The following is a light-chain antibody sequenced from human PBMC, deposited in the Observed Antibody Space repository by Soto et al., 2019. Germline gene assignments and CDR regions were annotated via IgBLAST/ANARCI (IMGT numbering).Light chain of an antibody. CDR1: QSVSSNY. Sequence: EIVLTQSPGTLSLSPGERATLSCRASQSVSSNYLAWYQQRPGQAPRLLIFAASTRATGIPDRFSGSVSGTDFTLTISRLEPEDFAVYSCQQYGSSPYTFGQGTKFEIK. CDR2: AAS. CDR3: QQYGSSPYT. V-gene: IGKV3-20*01. J-gene: IGKJ2*01.